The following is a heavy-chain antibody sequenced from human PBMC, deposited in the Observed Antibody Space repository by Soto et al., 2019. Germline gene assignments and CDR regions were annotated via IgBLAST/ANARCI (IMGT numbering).Heavy chain of an antibody. Sequence: GESLKISCKGSGYNFNNYWINWVRQMPGKGLEWMGRIDPYDSYTNYSPSFQGQVTISADKSISTAYLQWSSLKASDTAMYYCARLAYGVSNWFDPWGQGTLVTVSS. CDR2: IDPYDSYT. CDR3: ARLAYGVSNWFDP. CDR1: GYNFNNYW. J-gene: IGHJ5*02. V-gene: IGHV5-10-1*04. D-gene: IGHD4-17*01.